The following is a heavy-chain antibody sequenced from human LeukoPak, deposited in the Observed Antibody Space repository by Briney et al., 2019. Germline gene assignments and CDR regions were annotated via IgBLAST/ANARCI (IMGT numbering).Heavy chain of an antibody. CDR1: GGSISSSSYY. D-gene: IGHD3-10*01. Sequence: SETLSLTCTVSGGSISSSSYYWGWIRQPPGKGLEWIGCIYYSGSTYYNPSLKSRVTISVDTSKNQFSLKLSSVTAADTAVYYCAREADYYGSGSPPLDYWGQGTLVTVSS. CDR2: IYYSGST. CDR3: AREADYYGSGSPPLDY. V-gene: IGHV4-39*07. J-gene: IGHJ4*02.